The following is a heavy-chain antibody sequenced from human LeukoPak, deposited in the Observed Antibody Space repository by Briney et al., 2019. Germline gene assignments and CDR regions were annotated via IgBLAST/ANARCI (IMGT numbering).Heavy chain of an antibody. D-gene: IGHD3-22*01. CDR1: GYTFTSYY. Sequence: ASVKVSCKASGYTFTSYYMHWVRQAPGQGLEWMGIINPSGGSTSYAQKLQGRVTMTRDTSTSTVYMELSSLRSEDTAVYYCARDGPYYYDTRGGLFDPWGQGTLVTVSS. CDR2: INPSGGST. J-gene: IGHJ5*02. V-gene: IGHV1-46*01. CDR3: ARDGPYYYDTRGGLFDP.